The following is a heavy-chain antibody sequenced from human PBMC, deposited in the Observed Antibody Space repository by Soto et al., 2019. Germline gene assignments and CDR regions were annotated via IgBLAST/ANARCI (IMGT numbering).Heavy chain of an antibody. D-gene: IGHD3-3*01. V-gene: IGHV1-46*01. J-gene: IGHJ5*01. CDR1: GYTFIANF. Sequence: APVKASCRAFGYTFIANFVPWVRQAPGQGLEWVGLIQNNDDYTFYAEKLQSRVTMTSDASTSTLFMQVTRLTSADTAIYFCARVGVKSAKDFSNRYYNWFDTWGQGTLVTVSS. CDR2: IQNNDDYT. CDR3: ARVGVKSAKDFSNRYYNWFDT.